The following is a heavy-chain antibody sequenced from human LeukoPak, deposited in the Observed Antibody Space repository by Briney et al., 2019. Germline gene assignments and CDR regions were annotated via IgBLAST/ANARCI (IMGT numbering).Heavy chain of an antibody. J-gene: IGHJ5*02. V-gene: IGHV4-59*01. CDR1: GGSISSYY. Sequence: ASETLSLTCTVSGGSISSYYWGWIRQPPGKGLEWIGYIYYSGSTNYNPSLKSRVTISVDTSKNQFSLKLSSVTAADTAVYYCARAHYDFWSGYYPNWFDPWGQGTLVTVSS. D-gene: IGHD3-3*01. CDR3: ARAHYDFWSGYYPNWFDP. CDR2: IYYSGST.